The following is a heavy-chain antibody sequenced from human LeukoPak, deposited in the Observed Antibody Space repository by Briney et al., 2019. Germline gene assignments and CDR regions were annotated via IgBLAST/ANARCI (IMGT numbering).Heavy chain of an antibody. D-gene: IGHD6-6*01. J-gene: IGHJ6*03. CDR3: ARDGMYGSSSYYYYMDV. Sequence: GGSLRLSCAASGFTFSTYWMHWVRQAPGKGLVWVSRIKSDGSSTNYADFVKGRFTISRDNAKNTLYLQMNSLRAEDTAVYYCARDGMYGSSSYYYYMDVWGKGTTVTVSS. CDR1: GFTFSTYW. CDR2: IKSDGSST. V-gene: IGHV3-74*01.